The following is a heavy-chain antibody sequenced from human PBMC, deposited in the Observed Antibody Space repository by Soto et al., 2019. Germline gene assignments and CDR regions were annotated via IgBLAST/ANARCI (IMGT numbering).Heavy chain of an antibody. D-gene: IGHD2-15*01. CDR3: ARDNVVVAATPGRDYFDY. CDR1: GGSFSGYY. CDR2: INHSGST. J-gene: IGHJ4*02. Sequence: PSETLSLTCAVYGGSFSGYYWSWIRQPPGKGLEWIGEINHSGSTNYNPSLKSRVTISVDTSKNQFSLKLSSVTAADTAVYYCARDNVVVAATPGRDYFDYWGQGTLVTVSS. V-gene: IGHV4-34*01.